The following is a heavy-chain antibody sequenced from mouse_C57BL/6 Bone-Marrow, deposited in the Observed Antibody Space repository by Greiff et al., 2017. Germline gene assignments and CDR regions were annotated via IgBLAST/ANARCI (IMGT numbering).Heavy chain of an antibody. J-gene: IGHJ2*01. V-gene: IGHV1-59*01. CDR1: VYTFTSYW. D-gene: IGHD2-1*01. CDR2: IDPSDSYT. CDR3: AKGGNYVGDY. Sequence: QVQLQQPGAELVRPGTSVKLSCKASVYTFTSYWMHWVKQRPGQGLEWIGVIDPSDSYTNYNQKFKGKATLTVDTSSSTAYMQLSSLTSEDSAVYYCAKGGNYVGDYWGQGTTLTVSS.